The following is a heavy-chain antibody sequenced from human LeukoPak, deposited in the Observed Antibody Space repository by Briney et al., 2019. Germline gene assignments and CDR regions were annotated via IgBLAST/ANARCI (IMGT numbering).Heavy chain of an antibody. CDR2: ISSSGSTI. CDR1: GFTFSDYY. J-gene: IGHJ4*02. CDR3: ARGYSSSWYLD. Sequence: PGGSLRLSCAASGFTFSDYYMSWIRQAPGKGLEWVSYISSSGSTIYYADSVKGRFTISRDNAKKSLSLQMNSLRADDTAVYYCARGYSSSWYLDWGQGTLVTVSS. D-gene: IGHD6-13*01. V-gene: IGHV3-11*04.